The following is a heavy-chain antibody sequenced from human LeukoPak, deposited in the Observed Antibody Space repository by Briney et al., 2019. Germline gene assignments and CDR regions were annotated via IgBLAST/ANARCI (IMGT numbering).Heavy chain of an antibody. V-gene: IGHV3-11*04. D-gene: IGHD2-15*01. Sequence: GGSLRLSCAASGLTVTDCYMHWIRQAPGKGLEWVSFIGGSASNIYYADSVKGRLTISRDNAKNSLYLQMNSLRAEDTAVYYCAKEWSAFDIWGQGTMVTVSS. CDR3: AKEWSAFDI. J-gene: IGHJ3*02. CDR1: GLTVTDCY. CDR2: IGGSASNI.